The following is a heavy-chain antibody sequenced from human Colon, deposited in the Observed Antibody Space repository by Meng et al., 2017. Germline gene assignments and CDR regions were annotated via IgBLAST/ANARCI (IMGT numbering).Heavy chain of an antibody. CDR2: MNPNSGNT. CDR1: GYTFTSYD. Sequence: ASVKVSCKASGYTFTSYDINWVRQATGPGLEWMGWMNPNSGNTGYAQKFQGRVTITRNTSISTADMELSSLRSEDTAVYYCARYAATMASFDYWGQGTLVTVSS. D-gene: IGHD5-12*01. V-gene: IGHV1-8*03. CDR3: ARYAATMASFDY. J-gene: IGHJ4*02.